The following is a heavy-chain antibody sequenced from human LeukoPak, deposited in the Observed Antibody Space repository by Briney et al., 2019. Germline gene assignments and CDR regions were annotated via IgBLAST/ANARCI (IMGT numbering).Heavy chain of an antibody. V-gene: IGHV1-18*01. CDR3: ARDFVYGSGGKDFDY. D-gene: IGHD3-10*01. J-gene: IGHJ4*02. CDR1: GYTLTSYG. Sequence: ASVKVSCKASGYTLTSYGISWVRQAPGQGLEWMGWISAYNGNTNYAQKLQGRVTMTTDTSTSTAYMELRSLRSDDTAVYYCARDFVYGSGGKDFDYWGQGTLVTVSS. CDR2: ISAYNGNT.